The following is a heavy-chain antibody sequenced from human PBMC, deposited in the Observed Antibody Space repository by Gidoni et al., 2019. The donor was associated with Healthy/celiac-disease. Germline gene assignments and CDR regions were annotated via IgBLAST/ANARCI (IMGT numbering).Heavy chain of an antibody. J-gene: IGHJ3*02. CDR1: GFPFSSYA. Sequence: QVQLVESGGGVVQPGRSLRLSCAASGFPFSSYAMHWVRQAPGKGLEWVAVISYDGSNKYYADSVKGRFTISRDNSKNTLYLQMNSLRAEDTAVYYCAREDYYGSGMVAFDIWGQGTMVTVSS. CDR2: ISYDGSNK. D-gene: IGHD3-10*01. V-gene: IGHV3-30-3*01. CDR3: AREDYYGSGMVAFDI.